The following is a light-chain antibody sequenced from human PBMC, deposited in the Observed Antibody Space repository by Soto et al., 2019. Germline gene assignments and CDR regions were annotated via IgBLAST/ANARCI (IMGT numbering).Light chain of an antibody. Sequence: EVVMTQSPATLSVSPGERATLSRRASQSVSSNLAWYQQKPGQAPRLLMYDASTRAPGLPARFSGSGSGTEFTLTISSLQSEDFAVYHCQQYNDWPRTFGQGTRVEIK. CDR3: QQYNDWPRT. J-gene: IGKJ1*01. CDR1: QSVSSN. CDR2: DAS. V-gene: IGKV3-15*01.